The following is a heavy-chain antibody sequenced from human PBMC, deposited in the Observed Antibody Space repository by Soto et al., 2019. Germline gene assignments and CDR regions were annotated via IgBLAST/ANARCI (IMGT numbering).Heavy chain of an antibody. CDR1: GDSVPSNSAA. Sequence: PSQTLSLTCAISGDSVPSNSAAWNWIRQSPSRGLEWLGRTYYRSKWYNDYAVSVKSRITINPDTSKNQFSLQLNSVTPEDTAVYYCARDGVWYSSGWYYFDYWGQGTLVTVSS. CDR3: ARDGVWYSSGWYYFDY. D-gene: IGHD6-19*01. CDR2: TYYRSKWYN. J-gene: IGHJ4*02. V-gene: IGHV6-1*01.